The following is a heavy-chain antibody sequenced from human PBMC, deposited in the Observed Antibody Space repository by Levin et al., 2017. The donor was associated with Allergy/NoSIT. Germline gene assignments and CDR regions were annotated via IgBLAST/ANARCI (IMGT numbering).Heavy chain of an antibody. CDR1: GFTFSSYW. CDR2: INSDGSST. CDR3: ARDQHIAATQFDY. J-gene: IGHJ4*02. D-gene: IGHD6-6*01. Sequence: SCAASGFTFSSYWMHWVRQAPGKGLVWVSRINSDGSSTSYADSVKGRFTISRDNAKNTLYLQMNSLRAEDTAVYYCARDQHIAATQFDYWGQGTLVTVSS. V-gene: IGHV3-74*01.